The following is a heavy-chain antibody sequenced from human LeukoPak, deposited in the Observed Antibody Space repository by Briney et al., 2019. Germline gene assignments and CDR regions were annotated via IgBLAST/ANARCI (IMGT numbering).Heavy chain of an antibody. CDR3: AKIGALRFLEWRRKGFLDY. CDR2: ISGSGGST. CDR1: GFTFSSYA. D-gene: IGHD3-3*01. J-gene: IGHJ4*02. V-gene: IGHV3-23*01. Sequence: GGSLRLSCAASGFTFSSYAMSWVRQAPGKGLEWVSAISGSGGSTYYADSVKGRFTISRDNSKNTLYLQMNSLRAEDTAVYYCAKIGALRFLEWRRKGFLDYWGQGTLVTVSS.